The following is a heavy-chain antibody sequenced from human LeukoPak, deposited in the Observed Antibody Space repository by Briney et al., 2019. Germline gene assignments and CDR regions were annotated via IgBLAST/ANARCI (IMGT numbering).Heavy chain of an antibody. J-gene: IGHJ4*02. V-gene: IGHV4-39*01. CDR3: ARHLSQGDGTKRGFYY. CDR2: ISYSGST. CDR1: GGSISSRPYD. D-gene: IGHD5-24*01. Sequence: SETLSLTRTVSGGSISSRPYDWGWIRQPPGKGLEYIGSISYSGSTYYNPSLRSRVTISVDTSSNQFSLKLSSVTAADTAVYYCARHLSQGDGTKRGFYYWGQGTLVTVSS.